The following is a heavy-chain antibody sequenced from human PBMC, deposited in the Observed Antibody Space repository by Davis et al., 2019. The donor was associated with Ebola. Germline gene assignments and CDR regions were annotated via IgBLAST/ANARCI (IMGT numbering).Heavy chain of an antibody. CDR3: ARGSDFWSGYFMAYFEH. CDR2: INPNRGGT. Sequence: ASVKVSCKASGYTFTGYYMHWVRQAPGQGLEWMGWINPNRGGTNYAQKLQGRVTMTRDTSTTTAYMELTGLRSDDTAVYYCARGSDFWSGYFMAYFEHWGQGTVVTV. D-gene: IGHD3-3*01. CDR1: GYTFTGYY. J-gene: IGHJ4*02. V-gene: IGHV1-2*02.